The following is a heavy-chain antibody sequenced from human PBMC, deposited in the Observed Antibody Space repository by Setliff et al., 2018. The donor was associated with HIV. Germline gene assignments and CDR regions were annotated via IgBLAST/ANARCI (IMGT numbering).Heavy chain of an antibody. CDR1: GYSFRIYW. V-gene: IGHV5-10-1*01. J-gene: IGHJ6*03. CDR3: ASLLRRPHDFFYMDV. D-gene: IGHD2-15*01. CDR2: LDPRDSYT. Sequence: GESLKISCETSGYSFRIYWIGWVRPMPGRGLEWMGRLDPRDSYTDYSPSFQGHVTISGDKSSSTAYLQWSSLKASDTATYYYASLLRRPHDFFYMDVWGKGTTVTVSS.